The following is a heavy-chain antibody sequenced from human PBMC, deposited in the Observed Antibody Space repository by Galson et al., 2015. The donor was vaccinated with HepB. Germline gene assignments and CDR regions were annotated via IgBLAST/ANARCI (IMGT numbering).Heavy chain of an antibody. CDR2: INPNSGGT. J-gene: IGHJ5*02. V-gene: IGHV1-2*06. CDR3: ARLKQFSAFDP. CDR1: GYKFSSYS. D-gene: IGHD6-19*01. Sequence: SVKVSCKASGYKFSSYSMHWVRQAPGQGLEWMGRINPNSGGTNYAQKFQGRVTMTRDTSISTAYMELSRLRPDDTAVYYCARLKQFSAFDPCAQGTLVTVSS.